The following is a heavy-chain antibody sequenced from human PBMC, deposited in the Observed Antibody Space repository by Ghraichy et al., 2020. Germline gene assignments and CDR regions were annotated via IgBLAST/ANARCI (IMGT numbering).Heavy chain of an antibody. D-gene: IGHD3-9*01. J-gene: IGHJ5*02. CDR2: IFHSETA. Sequence: SETLSLTCSVSGDSINRGYYWGWIRQPPGKGLEWIGSIFHSETAYYNPSLKSRVTISVDTSKNQFSLRLKSVTAADTAMYYCARVQWDSGDWFPLRWLDPWGQGTLTIVSS. V-gene: IGHV4-38-2*02. CDR1: GDSINRGYY. CDR3: ARVQWDSGDWFPLRWLDP.